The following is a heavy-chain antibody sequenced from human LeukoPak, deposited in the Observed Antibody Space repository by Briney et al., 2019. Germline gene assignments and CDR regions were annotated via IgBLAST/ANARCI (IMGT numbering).Heavy chain of an antibody. V-gene: IGHV4-59*01. CDR1: GGSISGYY. CDR2: IFYSGST. CDR3: ARGREWEPKVFDY. D-gene: IGHD1-26*01. J-gene: IGHJ4*02. Sequence: SETLSLTCTVSGGSISGYYWSWIRQPPGKGLEWIGYIFYSGSTNYNPSLKSRVTISVDTSKNQFSLKLSSVTAADTAVYYCARGREWEPKVFDYWGQGTLVTVSS.